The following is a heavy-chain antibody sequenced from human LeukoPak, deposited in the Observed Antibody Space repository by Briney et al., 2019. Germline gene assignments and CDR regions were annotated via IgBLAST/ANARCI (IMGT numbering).Heavy chain of an antibody. J-gene: IGHJ6*03. CDR1: GYAFTSYD. D-gene: IGHD6-6*01. V-gene: IGHV1-8*01. CDR2: MNPNSGNT. Sequence: ASVKVSCKASGYAFTSYDINWVRQATGQGLEWMGWMNPNSGNTGYAQKFQGRVTMTRNTSISTAYMELSSLRSEDTAVYYCARERVYSSSPHDYYYYMDVWGKGTTVTVSS. CDR3: ARERVYSSSPHDYYYYMDV.